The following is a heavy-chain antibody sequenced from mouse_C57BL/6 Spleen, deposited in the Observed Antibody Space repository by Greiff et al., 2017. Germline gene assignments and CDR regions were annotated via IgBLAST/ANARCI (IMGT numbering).Heavy chain of an antibody. D-gene: IGHD2-3*01. CDR1: GYTFTDYN. CDR2: INPNNGGT. J-gene: IGHJ2*01. Sequence: EVQLQQSGPELVKPGASVKMSCKASGYTFTDYNMHWVKPSHGKSLEWIGYINPNNGGTSYNQKFKGKATLTVNKSSSTAYMELRSLTSEDSAVYYCANDGYYYFDYGGQGTTLTVSS. V-gene: IGHV1-22*01. CDR3: ANDGYYYFDY.